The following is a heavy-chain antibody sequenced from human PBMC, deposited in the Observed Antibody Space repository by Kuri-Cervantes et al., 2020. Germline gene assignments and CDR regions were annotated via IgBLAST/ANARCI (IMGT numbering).Heavy chain of an antibody. CDR3: ARGTLYCSGGSCYGAGAFDI. CDR2: IYHSGST. CDR1: GGSISSSNW. V-gene: IGHV4-4*02. J-gene: IGHJ3*02. D-gene: IGHD2-15*01. Sequence: SETLSLTCAVSGGSISSSNWWSWVRQPPGKGLEWIGEIYHSGSTNYNPSLKSRVTISVDTSKNQFSLKLSSVTAADTAVYYCARGTLYCSGGSCYGAGAFDIWGQGTMVTVSS.